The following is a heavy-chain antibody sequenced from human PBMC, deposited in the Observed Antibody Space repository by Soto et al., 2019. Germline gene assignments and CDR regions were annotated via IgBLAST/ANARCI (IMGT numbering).Heavy chain of an antibody. D-gene: IGHD3-10*01. CDR1: GFSFSSYA. J-gene: IGHJ4*02. V-gene: IGHV3-23*01. CDR3: ALYYYGSGSYYTWNF. Sequence: GGSLRLSCVASGFSFSSYAMTWVRQAPGKGLEWVSTISGSGSSTYYADSVKGQFTISRDNSKNTLYLQMNRLRAEDTAVYYCALYYYGSGSYYTWNFWGQGTLVTVSS. CDR2: ISGSGSST.